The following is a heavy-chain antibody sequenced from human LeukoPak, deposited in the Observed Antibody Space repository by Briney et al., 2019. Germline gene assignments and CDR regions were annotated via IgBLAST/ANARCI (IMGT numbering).Heavy chain of an antibody. CDR3: ARAGRTDGYKSYFDY. V-gene: IGHV4-59*01. J-gene: IGHJ4*02. CDR2: ICYSEST. Sequence: SETLSLTRTLSRGSPTSYYWNWIRQPPGTGLGWIGYICYSESTKYNHTLKSRATISVDTSKNQFSLTLSSVTAADTAVYYCARAGRTDGYKSYFDYWGQGTLVTVSS. D-gene: IGHD5-24*01. CDR1: RGSPTSYY.